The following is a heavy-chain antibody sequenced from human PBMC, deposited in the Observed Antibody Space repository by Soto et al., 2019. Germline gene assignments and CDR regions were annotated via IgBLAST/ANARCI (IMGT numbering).Heavy chain of an antibody. CDR2: VKTKADDGTS. Sequence: PGGSLRLSCAASGFTFSNAWMNWVRQAPGKGLEWVGRVKTKADDGTSDYTAPVQGRFTISGDDSKNMLYLQMNSLKTEDTAVYYCTTDLGSWSYYFDFWGQGTLVTVSS. CDR1: GFTFSNAW. J-gene: IGHJ4*02. V-gene: IGHV3-15*07. D-gene: IGHD6-13*01. CDR3: TTDLGSWSYYFDF.